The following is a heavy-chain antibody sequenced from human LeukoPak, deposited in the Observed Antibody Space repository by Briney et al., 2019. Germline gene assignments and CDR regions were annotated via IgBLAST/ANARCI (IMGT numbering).Heavy chain of an antibody. CDR3: ARRRDSSAYYYFDY. D-gene: IGHD3-22*01. CDR1: GFTFSAYA. CDR2: ISFDGGNK. J-gene: IGHJ4*02. V-gene: IGHV3-30-3*01. Sequence: GGSLRLSCAASGFTFSAYAMHWVRQAPGKGLEWVAVISFDGGNKYSADSVKGRFTISRDNAKSSLYLEMNSLRGEDTALYYCARRRDSSAYYYFDYWGQGTLVTVSS.